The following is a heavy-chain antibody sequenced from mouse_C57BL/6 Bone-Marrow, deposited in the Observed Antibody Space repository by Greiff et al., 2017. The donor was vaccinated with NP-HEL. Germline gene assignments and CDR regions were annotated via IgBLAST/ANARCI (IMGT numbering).Heavy chain of an antibody. D-gene: IGHD1-1*01. Sequence: EVQVVESGPGLVKPSQSLSLTCSVTGYSITSGYYWNWIRQFPGNKLEWMGYISYDGSNNYNPSLKNRISITRDTSKNQFFLKLNSVTTEDTATYYCASTTVELAYWGQGTLVTVSA. CDR2: ISYDGSN. CDR1: GYSITSGYY. J-gene: IGHJ3*01. CDR3: ASTTVELAY. V-gene: IGHV3-6*01.